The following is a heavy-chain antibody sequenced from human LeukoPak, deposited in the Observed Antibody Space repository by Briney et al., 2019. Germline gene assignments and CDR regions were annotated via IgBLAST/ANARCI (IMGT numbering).Heavy chain of an antibody. Sequence: ASVKVSCKASGYTFTGYYMHWVRQAPGQGLDWMGWINPNSGGTNYAQKFQGRVTMTRDTSISTAYMELSRLRSDDTAVYYCARAPTYYYGSGSWGYFDYWGQGTLVTVSS. D-gene: IGHD3-10*01. V-gene: IGHV1-2*02. CDR1: GYTFTGYY. CDR2: INPNSGGT. J-gene: IGHJ4*02. CDR3: ARAPTYYYGSGSWGYFDY.